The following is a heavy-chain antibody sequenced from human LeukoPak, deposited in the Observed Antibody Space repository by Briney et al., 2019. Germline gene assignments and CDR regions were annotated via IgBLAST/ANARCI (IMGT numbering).Heavy chain of an antibody. V-gene: IGHV3-48*02. CDR2: ISSSSNTI. Sequence: GGSLRLACAVSGFTFSSYSMNWVRQAPGKGLEWVSYISSSSNTIYYADSVKGRFTISRDNAKNSLYLQMNSLRDEDTAVYYCARDRYYDSGGFYFDYWGQGTLVTVSS. J-gene: IGHJ4*02. CDR1: GFTFSSYS. D-gene: IGHD3-22*01. CDR3: ARDRYYDSGGFYFDY.